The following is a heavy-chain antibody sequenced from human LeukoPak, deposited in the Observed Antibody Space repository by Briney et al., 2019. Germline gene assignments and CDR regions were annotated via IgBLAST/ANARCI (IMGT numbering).Heavy chain of an antibody. D-gene: IGHD6-19*01. CDR3: ARAPSNSSGWYGRDY. Sequence: ASVKVSCKASGYTFTSYYMHWVRQAPGQGLEWMGIINPSGGSTSYAQKFQGRVTMTRDTSTSTVYMELSSLRSEDPAVYYCARAPSNSSGWYGRDYWGQGTLVTVSS. J-gene: IGHJ4*02. CDR2: INPSGGST. CDR1: GYTFTSYY. V-gene: IGHV1-46*03.